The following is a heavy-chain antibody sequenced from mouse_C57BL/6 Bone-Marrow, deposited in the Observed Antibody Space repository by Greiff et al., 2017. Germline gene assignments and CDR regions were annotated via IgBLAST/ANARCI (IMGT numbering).Heavy chain of an antibody. CDR3: ARYWFAY. CDR2: IDPSDSYI. J-gene: IGHJ3*01. Sequence: QVQLQQPGAELVMPGASVKLSCKASGYTFTSYWMHWVKQRPGQGLEWIGEIDPSDSYINYNPKFKGKSTLTVDKSSSTAYMQLSSLTSEDSAVYYCARYWFAYWGQGTLVTVSA. V-gene: IGHV1-69*01. CDR1: GYTFTSYW.